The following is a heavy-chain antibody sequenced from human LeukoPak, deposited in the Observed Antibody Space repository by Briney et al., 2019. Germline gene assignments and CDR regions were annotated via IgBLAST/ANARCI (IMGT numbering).Heavy chain of an antibody. J-gene: IGHJ4*02. D-gene: IGHD6-19*01. V-gene: IGHV4-38-2*02. Sequence: SETLSLTCAVSGYSISSGYYWGWIRQPPGKGLEWIVSIYHSGSTYYNPSLKSRVTISVDTSKNQFSLKLSSVSGADTAVYYCARDGSSGWYADYWGQGTLVTVSS. CDR1: GYSISSGYY. CDR3: ARDGSSGWYADY. CDR2: IYHSGST.